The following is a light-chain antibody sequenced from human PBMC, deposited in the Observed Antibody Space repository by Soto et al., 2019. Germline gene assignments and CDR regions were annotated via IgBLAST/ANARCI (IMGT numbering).Light chain of an antibody. CDR3: AACDDSLSGVV. CDR2: SNN. V-gene: IGLV1-47*02. J-gene: IGLJ2*01. CDR1: SSNIGSNY. Sequence: QSVLTQPPSASGTPGQRVTISCSGSSSNIGSNYVYWYQQLPGTDPKLLIYSNNQRPSGVPDRFSGSKSGASASLPISGLPYEDEADYYCAACDDSLSGVVFCGGTKLTVL.